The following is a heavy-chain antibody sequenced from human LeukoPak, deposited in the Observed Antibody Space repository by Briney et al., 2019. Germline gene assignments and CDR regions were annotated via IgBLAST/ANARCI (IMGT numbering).Heavy chain of an antibody. CDR1: GFTFSSYA. D-gene: IGHD1-26*01. V-gene: IGHV3-30*02. J-gene: IGHJ3*02. Sequence: PGGSLRLSCAASGFTFSSYAMHWVRQAPGKGLELVAVIWSGGSNKNYADSVKGRFTISRDNSKNMVHLQMNSLRPEDTAVYYCAKPLGPIPDDAFDIWGQGTLVTVSA. CDR2: IWSGGSNK. CDR3: AKPLGPIPDDAFDI.